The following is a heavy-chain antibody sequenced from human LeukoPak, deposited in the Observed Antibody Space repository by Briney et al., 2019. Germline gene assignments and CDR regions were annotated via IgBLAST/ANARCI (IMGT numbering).Heavy chain of an antibody. CDR3: AKVGYSSSSGWFDP. CDR2: ISGSGGST. J-gene: IGHJ5*02. D-gene: IGHD6-6*01. V-gene: IGHV3-23*01. Sequence: GGSLRLSCAVSGFTFSSYAMSWVRQAPGKGLEWVSAISGSGGSTYYADSVKGRFTISRDNSKNTLYLQMNSLRAEDTAVYYCAKVGYSSSSGWFDPWGQGTLVTVSS. CDR1: GFTFSSYA.